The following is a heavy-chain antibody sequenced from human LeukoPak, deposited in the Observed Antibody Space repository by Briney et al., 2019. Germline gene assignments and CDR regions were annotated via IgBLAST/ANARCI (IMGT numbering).Heavy chain of an antibody. CDR1: GFTFSSYS. CDR2: ISSSSSYI. J-gene: IGHJ6*03. V-gene: IGHV3-21*01. D-gene: IGHD6-19*01. CDR3: AREGIAVAGTNYYYYMDV. Sequence: GGSLRLSCAASGFTFSSYSMNWVRQAPGKGLEWVSSISSSSSYIYYADSVKGRFTISRDNAKNSLYLQMSSLRAEDTAVYYCAREGIAVAGTNYYYYMDVWGKGTTVTVSS.